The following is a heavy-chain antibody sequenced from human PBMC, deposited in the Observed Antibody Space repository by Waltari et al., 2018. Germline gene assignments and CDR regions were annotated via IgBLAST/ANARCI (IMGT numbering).Heavy chain of an antibody. J-gene: IGHJ4*02. Sequence: QVQLQESGPGLVKPSQTLSLTCTVSGGSISSGDYYWSWIRQPPGKGLEWIGYSNYSGRACYNPSHKRRVTISADTSKNQLSLKLSAVTAADTAVYECDRDSSGWYVDYWGQGTLITVSS. CDR3: DRDSSGWYVDY. D-gene: IGHD6-19*01. V-gene: IGHV4-30-4*08. CDR1: GGSISSGDYY. CDR2: SNYSGRA.